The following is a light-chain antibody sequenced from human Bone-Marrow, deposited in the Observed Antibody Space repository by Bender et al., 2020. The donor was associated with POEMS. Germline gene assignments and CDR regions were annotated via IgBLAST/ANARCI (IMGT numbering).Light chain of an antibody. Sequence: QSILTQPPSVSGTPGQRVTISCSGNNSNIGSNTVSWYQQFQGTAPKLLISRNDQRPSGVPDRFSGSKSGTSATLAITGVQTGDEADYYCGTWDTSLSGGVFGGGTKLTV. V-gene: IGLV1-44*01. CDR1: NSNIGSNT. CDR3: GTWDTSLSGGV. CDR2: RND. J-gene: IGLJ3*02.